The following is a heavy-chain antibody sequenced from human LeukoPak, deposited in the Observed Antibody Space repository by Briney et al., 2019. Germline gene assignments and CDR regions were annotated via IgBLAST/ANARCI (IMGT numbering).Heavy chain of an antibody. D-gene: IGHD6-19*01. V-gene: IGHV1-2*02. CDR3: AQSSGEVYYYMDV. J-gene: IGHJ6*03. Sequence: ASVKVSCKASGYTFTGYYMHWVRQAPGQGLEWMGWINPNSGGTNYAQKFQGRVTMTRDTSISTAYMELSRLRSDDTAVYYCAQSSGEVYYYMDVWGKGTTVTVSS. CDR2: INPNSGGT. CDR1: GYTFTGYY.